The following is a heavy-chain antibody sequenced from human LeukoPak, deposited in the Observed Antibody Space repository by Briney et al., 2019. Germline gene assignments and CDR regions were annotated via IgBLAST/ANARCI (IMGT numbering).Heavy chain of an antibody. CDR2: ISATGDST. J-gene: IGHJ4*02. Sequence: PGGSLRLCCAVSGFRFDNYAMSWVRQAPGKGLDWVSTISATGDSTYYADSVKGRFTVSRDNSKNTVYLQLNSLSAEDTAVYYCYGEGYWGQGTLVTVSS. CDR1: GFRFDNYA. V-gene: IGHV3-23*01. CDR3: YGEGY. D-gene: IGHD4/OR15-4a*01.